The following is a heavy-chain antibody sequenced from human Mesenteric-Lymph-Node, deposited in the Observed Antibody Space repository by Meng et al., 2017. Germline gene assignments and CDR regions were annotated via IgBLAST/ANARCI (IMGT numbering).Heavy chain of an antibody. Sequence: QVRLQESGPGLVEPSQTLSLTCTFSGCSISSGGYYWSWIRQHPGKGLEWIGYIYYSGSTYYNPSLKSRVTISVDTSKNQFSLKLSSVTAADTAVYYCARDYCGGDCYSGGTWFDSWGQGTLVTVSS. V-gene: IGHV4-31*03. CDR1: GCSISSGGYY. CDR2: IYYSGST. J-gene: IGHJ5*01. D-gene: IGHD2-21*02. CDR3: ARDYCGGDCYSGGTWFDS.